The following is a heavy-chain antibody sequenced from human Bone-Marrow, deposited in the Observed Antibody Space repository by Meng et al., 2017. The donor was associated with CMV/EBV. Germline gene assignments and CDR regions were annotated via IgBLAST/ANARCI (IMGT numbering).Heavy chain of an antibody. D-gene: IGHD6-6*01. J-gene: IGHJ4*02. V-gene: IGHV3-23*01. CDR3: VKEEASRPSFEF. CDR1: GFTFSRFA. CDR2: ISGGGGGT. Sequence: GESLKISCAASGFTFSRFAMTWVRQAPGKGLEWVSAISGGGGGTYYADSVKGRFTISRDNSKNTLYLQLNGLRADDTAVYYCVKEEASRPSFEFWGQGTLVTVSS.